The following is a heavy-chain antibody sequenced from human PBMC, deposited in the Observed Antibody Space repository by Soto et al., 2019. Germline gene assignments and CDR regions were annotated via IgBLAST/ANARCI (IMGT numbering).Heavy chain of an antibody. Sequence: ASVKVSCKASGYTFTSYAMHWVHQAPGQSLEWMGWINAGNGNTKYSQKFQGRVTITRDTSASTAYMELSSLRSEDTAVYYCARDPGYCSSTSCLRYGMDVWGQGTTVTVSS. D-gene: IGHD2-2*01. V-gene: IGHV1-3*01. J-gene: IGHJ6*02. CDR2: INAGNGNT. CDR1: GYTFTSYA. CDR3: ARDPGYCSSTSCLRYGMDV.